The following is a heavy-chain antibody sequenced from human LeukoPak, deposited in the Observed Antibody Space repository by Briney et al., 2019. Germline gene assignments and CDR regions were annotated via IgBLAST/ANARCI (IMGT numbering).Heavy chain of an antibody. V-gene: IGHV3-74*01. Sequence: GGSLRLSCASSGFTFSFYWMHWVRQAPGKGLVWVSRINNAGSSTSYAGSVKGRFTISRDNAKNTLYLQMNNLRAEDTAVYYCARDNEFCTGGTCRLDYWGQGALVTVSS. CDR1: GFTFSFYW. CDR2: INNAGSST. J-gene: IGHJ4*02. CDR3: ARDNEFCTGGTCRLDY. D-gene: IGHD2-15*01.